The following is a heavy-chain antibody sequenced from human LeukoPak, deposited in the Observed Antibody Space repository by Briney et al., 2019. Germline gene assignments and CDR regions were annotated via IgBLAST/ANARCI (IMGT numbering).Heavy chain of an antibody. D-gene: IGHD3-22*01. Sequence: SVKVSCKASGGTFSSYAISWVRQAPGQGLEWMGRIIPILGIANYAQKFQGRVTITADKSTSTAYMELSSLRSEDTAVYYCARGGYYYDSRGAQFDYWGQGTLVTVSS. CDR3: ARGGYYYDSRGAQFDY. CDR2: IIPILGIA. CDR1: GGTFSSYA. J-gene: IGHJ4*02. V-gene: IGHV1-69*04.